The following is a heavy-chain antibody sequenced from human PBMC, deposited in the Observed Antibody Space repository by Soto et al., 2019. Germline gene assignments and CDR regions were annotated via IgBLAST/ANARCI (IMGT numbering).Heavy chain of an antibody. J-gene: IGHJ5*01. V-gene: IGHV5-51*01. CDR1: GYKFATYW. D-gene: IGHD3-9*01. CDR3: PTRIDKSLES. CDR2: IYPHDSDT. Sequence: GDAVKISCKPSGYKFATYWILLVRQMPGKCLGWMVIIYPHDSDTRYSPSFQGHVTISADKYISTAYLQWSSLNDSDTAIYYCPTRIDKSLESWGNASMVTVSS.